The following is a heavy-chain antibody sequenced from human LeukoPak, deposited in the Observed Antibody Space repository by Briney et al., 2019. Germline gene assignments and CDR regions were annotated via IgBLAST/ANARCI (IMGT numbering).Heavy chain of an antibody. CDR3: AFNRVGATLFDH. D-gene: IGHD1-26*01. CDR1: GGTFISYA. V-gene: IGHV1-69*13. Sequence: ASVKVSCKASGGTFISYAISWVRQAPGQGLEWMGGIIPIFGTANYAQKFQGRVTITADESTSTAYMELSSLRSEDTAVYYCAFNRVGATLFDHWGQGTLVTVSS. J-gene: IGHJ4*02. CDR2: IIPIFGTA.